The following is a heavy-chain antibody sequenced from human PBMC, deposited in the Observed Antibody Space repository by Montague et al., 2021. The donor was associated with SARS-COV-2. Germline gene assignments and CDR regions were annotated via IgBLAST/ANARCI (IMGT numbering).Heavy chain of an antibody. CDR3: AGMRRRGGSVLDDPFDT. J-gene: IGHJ3*02. CDR2: IAWHDDT. Sequence: PALVKPTQTLTLTCTFSGFSLTTCGMSVTWIRQPPGKALEWHARIAWHDDTYYSTSLETRLTLSKATSKNQVALTMTNVDPADTGTYFCAGMRRRGGSVLDDPFDTWGQGTFGTVSS. V-gene: IGHV2-70*11. D-gene: IGHD2-15*01. CDR1: GFSLTTCGMS.